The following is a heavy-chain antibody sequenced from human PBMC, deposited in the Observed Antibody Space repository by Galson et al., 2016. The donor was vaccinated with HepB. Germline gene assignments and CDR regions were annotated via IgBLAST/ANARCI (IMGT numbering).Heavy chain of an antibody. V-gene: IGHV3-23*01. J-gene: IGHJ4*02. CDR2: LTYTGDNT. CDR1: GFTFSSYS. Sequence: SLRLSCAASGFTFSSYSMSWVRQAPGKGLQWVSTLTYTGDNTYYADSVKGRFTISRDISKNSLYLQMNSLRADDTAIYYCAKNSLHIPPYYWGQGTLVTVSS. CDR3: AKNSLHIPPYY. D-gene: IGHD2-21*01.